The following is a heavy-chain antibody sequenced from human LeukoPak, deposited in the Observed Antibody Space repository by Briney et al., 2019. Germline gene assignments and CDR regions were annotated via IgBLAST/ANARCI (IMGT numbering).Heavy chain of an antibody. D-gene: IGHD3-10*01. J-gene: IGHJ4*02. CDR2: TSGSGGST. V-gene: IGHV3-23*01. CDR3: AKNPRSGYYWDY. Sequence: GGSLRLSCAASGFTFSSYAMSWVRQAPGKGLEWVSATSGSGGSTYYADSVKGRFTISRDNSKNTLYLQMNSLRAEDTAVYYCAKNPRSGYYWDYWGQGTLVTVSS. CDR1: GFTFSSYA.